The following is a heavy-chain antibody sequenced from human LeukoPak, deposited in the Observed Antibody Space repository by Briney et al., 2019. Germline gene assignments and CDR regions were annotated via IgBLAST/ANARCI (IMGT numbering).Heavy chain of an antibody. D-gene: IGHD1-26*01. V-gene: IGHV4-4*07. CDR3: ARDVSGSYYLLGWFDP. CDR2: IYTSGST. Sequence: SETLSLTCTVSGGSISSYYWSWIRQPAGKGLEWIGRIYTSGSTNYNPSLKSRVTMSVDTSKNQFSLKLSSVTAADTAVYHCARDVSGSYYLLGWFDPWGQGTLVTVSS. CDR1: GGSISSYY. J-gene: IGHJ5*02.